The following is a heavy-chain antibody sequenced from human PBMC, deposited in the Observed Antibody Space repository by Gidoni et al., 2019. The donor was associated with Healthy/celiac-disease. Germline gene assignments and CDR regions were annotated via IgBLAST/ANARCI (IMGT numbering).Heavy chain of an antibody. D-gene: IGHD6-13*01. CDR2: ISSSSSYI. CDR3: ARGTSAAAGTPFDY. CDR1: GCTVSSYS. V-gene: IGHV3-21*01. J-gene: IGHJ4*02. Sequence: EVQMGESGGGLVKRGGYRRLSCAASGCTVSSYSMNWVRQAHGKGLELVSSISSSSSYIYYADSVKGRFTISRDNAKNSLYLQMTSLRAEDTAVYYCARGTSAAAGTPFDYWGQGTLVTVSS.